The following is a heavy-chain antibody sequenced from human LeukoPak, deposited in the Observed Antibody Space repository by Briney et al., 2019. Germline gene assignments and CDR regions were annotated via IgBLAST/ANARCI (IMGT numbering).Heavy chain of an antibody. CDR2: INQPGFEK. J-gene: IGHJ4*02. CDR3: ARVAIAGGGALDY. D-gene: IGHD6-13*01. Sequence: PGGSLRLSCAASGFTVSSNYMSWVRQAPGKGLQWVANINQPGFEKYYVDSVTGRFTISKDNARNSLYLQMNSLRAEDTAVYYCARVAIAGGGALDYWGPGTLVTVPS. V-gene: IGHV3-7*03. CDR1: GFTVSSNY.